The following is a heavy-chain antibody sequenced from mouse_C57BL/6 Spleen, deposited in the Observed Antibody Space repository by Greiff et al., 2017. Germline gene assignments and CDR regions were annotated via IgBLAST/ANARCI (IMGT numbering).Heavy chain of an antibody. CDR1: GYTFTSYW. CDR2: IDPSDSYT. CDR3: ARWGGGRYFDV. Sequence: VQLQQPGAELVMPGASVKLSCKASGYTFTSYWMHWVKQRPGQGLEWIGEIDPSDSYTNYNQKFKGKSTLTVDKSSSTAYMQLSSLTSEDSAVYCCARWGGGRYFDVWGTGTTVTVSS. J-gene: IGHJ1*03. V-gene: IGHV1-69*01.